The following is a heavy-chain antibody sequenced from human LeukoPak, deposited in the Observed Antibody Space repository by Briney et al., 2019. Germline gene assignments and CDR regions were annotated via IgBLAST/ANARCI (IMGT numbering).Heavy chain of an antibody. Sequence: PGGSLRLSCAASGFTFSSYEMNWVRQAPGKGLEWVANINQDGSEKYFVDSVKGRFTISRDNAKNSVFLQMNSLTVEDTAVYYCARDGGVSGYDLLDYWGQGTLVTVSS. J-gene: IGHJ4*02. CDR2: INQDGSEK. CDR1: GFTFSSYE. V-gene: IGHV3-7*01. D-gene: IGHD5-12*01. CDR3: ARDGGVSGYDLLDY.